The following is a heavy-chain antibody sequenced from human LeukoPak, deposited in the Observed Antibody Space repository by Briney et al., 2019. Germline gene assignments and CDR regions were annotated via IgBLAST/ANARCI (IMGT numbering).Heavy chain of an antibody. V-gene: IGHV1-69*13. CDR3: ARECDFWSGYYNAFDI. Sequence: ASVKVSCKASGYTFTSYAMHWVRQAPGQRLEWMGGIIPIFGTANYAQKFQGRVTITADESTSTAYMELSSLRSEDTAVYYCARECDFWSGYYNAFDIWGQGTMVTVSS. CDR2: IIPIFGTA. D-gene: IGHD3-3*01. CDR1: GYTFTSYA. J-gene: IGHJ3*02.